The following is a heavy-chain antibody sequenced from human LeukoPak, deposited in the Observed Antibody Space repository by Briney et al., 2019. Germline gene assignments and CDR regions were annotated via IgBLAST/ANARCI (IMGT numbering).Heavy chain of an antibody. J-gene: IGHJ4*02. V-gene: IGHV1-18*01. CDR1: GYTFTSYG. D-gene: IGHD3-3*01. Sequence: ASVKVSCKASGYTFTSYGVSWVRQAPGQGLEWMGWISAYNGNTNYAQKLQGRVTMTTDTSTSTAYMELRSLRSDDTAVYYCAKVSAEWLLDYWGQGTLVTVSS. CDR3: AKVSAEWLLDY. CDR2: ISAYNGNT.